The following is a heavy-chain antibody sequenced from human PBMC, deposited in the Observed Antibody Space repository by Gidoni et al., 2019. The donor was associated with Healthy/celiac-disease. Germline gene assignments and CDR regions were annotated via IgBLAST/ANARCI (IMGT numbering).Heavy chain of an antibody. CDR2: IIPIVGTA. V-gene: IGHV1-69*01. D-gene: IGHD3-10*01. CDR3: ARVMNGSGSYYKPKGGMDV. J-gene: IGHJ6*04. Sequence: VQLVQSGAEVKKPGSSVKVSCKASGGTFSSYAISWVRQAPGQGLEWMGGIIPIVGTANYAQKFQGIVTITADESTSTAYMELSSLRSEDTAVYYCARVMNGSGSYYKPKGGMDVWGKGTTVTVSS. CDR1: GGTFSSYA.